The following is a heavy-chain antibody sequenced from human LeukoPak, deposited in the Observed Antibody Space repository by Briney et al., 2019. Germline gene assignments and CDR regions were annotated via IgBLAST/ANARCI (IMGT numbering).Heavy chain of an antibody. CDR2: INTGGSIT. CDR1: GFTFSSYW. D-gene: IGHD3-10*01. V-gene: IGHV3-74*01. J-gene: IGHJ4*02. CDR3: ARDSLTYYYGSGSPLDY. Sequence: GSLRLSCAASGFTFSSYWMHWVRQAPGKGLVWVSRINTGGSITSYADSVKGRFTISRDNSKNTLYLQMNSLRAEDTAVYYCARDSLTYYYGSGSPLDYWGQGTLVTVSS.